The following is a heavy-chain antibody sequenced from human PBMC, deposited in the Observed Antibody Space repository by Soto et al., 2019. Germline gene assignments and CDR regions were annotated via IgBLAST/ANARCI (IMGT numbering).Heavy chain of an antibody. D-gene: IGHD6-13*01. Sequence: QVQLVESGGGLVKPGGSLRLSCGASGFTFSNYYMSWIRQAPGKGLEWVSYISGTGSSVYYADSVKGRFTISRDNAKNSLYLQMSSLRADDTAVYYCARDSGYTSSWYVDWWGQGTLVTVSS. V-gene: IGHV3-11*01. CDR2: ISGTGSSV. CDR3: ARDSGYTSSWYVDW. J-gene: IGHJ4*02. CDR1: GFTFSNYY.